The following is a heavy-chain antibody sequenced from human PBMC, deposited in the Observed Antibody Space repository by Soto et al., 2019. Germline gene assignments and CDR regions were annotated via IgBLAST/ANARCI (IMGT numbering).Heavy chain of an antibody. Sequence: EVQLVESGGGLVQPGRSLRLSCAASGFTFDDYAMHWVRQAPGKGLEWVSGISWNSGSIGYADSVKGRFTISRDNAKNSLYLQMNSLRAEDTAVYYCAKDISLYCGGDWCAFDIWGQGTMVTVSS. CDR3: AKDISLYCGGDWCAFDI. CDR1: GFTFDDYA. D-gene: IGHD2-21*02. CDR2: ISWNSGSI. V-gene: IGHV3-9*01. J-gene: IGHJ3*02.